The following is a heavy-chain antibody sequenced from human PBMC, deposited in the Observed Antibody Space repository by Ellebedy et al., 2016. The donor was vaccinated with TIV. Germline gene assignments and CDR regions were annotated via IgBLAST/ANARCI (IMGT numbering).Heavy chain of an antibody. V-gene: IGHV4-59*08. D-gene: IGHD6-19*01. CDR3: ARSHRSGTDY. CDR1: GGSISSNY. CDR2: FSYSGST. J-gene: IGHJ4*02. Sequence: MPSETLSLTCSVSGGSISSNYWNWIRPPPGKGLEWIGYFSYSGSTNYNPSLKRRVTISVDTSKNQFSLKLSSVTAADTAVYYCARSHRSGTDYWGQGTLVTVSS.